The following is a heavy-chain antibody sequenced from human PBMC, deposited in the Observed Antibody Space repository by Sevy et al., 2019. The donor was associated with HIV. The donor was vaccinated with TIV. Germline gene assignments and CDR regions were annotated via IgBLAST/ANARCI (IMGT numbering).Heavy chain of an antibody. CDR3: ERVAVEYCTKDCYHRVEH. Sequence: GGSLRLSCVASGFTFPIYSVLWVRQAPGKGLEWLTLISYDGNYKYYADSVKGRFTISRDNSNNILYLQMSSLRVEDTALYFCERVAVEYCTKDCYHRVEHWGLGTLVTVSS. CDR1: GFTFPIYS. CDR2: ISYDGNYK. V-gene: IGHV3-30*04. D-gene: IGHD2-8*01. J-gene: IGHJ4*02.